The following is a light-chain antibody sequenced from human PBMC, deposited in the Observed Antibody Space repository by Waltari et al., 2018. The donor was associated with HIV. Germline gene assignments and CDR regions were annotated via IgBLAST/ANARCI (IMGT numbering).Light chain of an antibody. CDR2: EVS. V-gene: IGLV2-8*01. CDR3: SSYGGSANLL. CDR1: SSDIGGSTY. Sequence: QSALTQPPSASGSPGQSVTISCPGTSSDIGGSTYVSWYQQYPGKAPKLMIYEVSKRPSGVPDRFSGSKSANTASLTVSGLQAEDEADYYCSSYGGSANLLFGGGTKLTVL. J-gene: IGLJ2*01.